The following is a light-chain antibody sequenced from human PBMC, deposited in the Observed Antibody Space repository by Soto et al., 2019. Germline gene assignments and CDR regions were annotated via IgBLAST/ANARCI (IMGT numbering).Light chain of an antibody. V-gene: IGKV3-15*01. CDR2: GAS. CDR1: QSVSST. J-gene: IGKJ1*01. Sequence: EIVMTQSPAILSLSPGERATLSCRASQSVSSTLAWYQQKPGHAPMLLIYGASTRATGIPARFSGSGSGTEFTLTISSLQSEDFAVDYCQHYNNWPTFGQGTKVDIK. CDR3: QHYNNWPT.